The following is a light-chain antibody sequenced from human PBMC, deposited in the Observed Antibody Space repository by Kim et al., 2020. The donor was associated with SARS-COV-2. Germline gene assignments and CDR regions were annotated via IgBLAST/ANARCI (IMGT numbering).Light chain of an antibody. CDR1: KLGDKY. V-gene: IGLV3-1*01. CDR2: QDS. J-gene: IGLJ1*01. Sequence: VSPGQTASITCSGDKLGDKYACWYQQKPGQPPVLVIYQDSKRPSGFPERFSGSNSGNIATLTNSGTQAMDEADYYCQAWDSSTKVFGTGTKVTVL. CDR3: QAWDSSTKV.